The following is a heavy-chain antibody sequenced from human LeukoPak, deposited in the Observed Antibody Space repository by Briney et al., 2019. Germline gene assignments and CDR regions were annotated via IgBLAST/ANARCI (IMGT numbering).Heavy chain of an antibody. CDR3: ARDLDSADFDI. CDR2: IRTSTGSP. D-gene: IGHD2-15*01. Sequence: ASVKVSCKASGYTFTSYAINWVRQAPGQGLECMGWIRTSTGSPTYAQGFTGRFVFSLDTSVNTAYLQISSLKAEDTAVYYCARDLDSADFDIWGQGTMVTVSS. J-gene: IGHJ3*02. V-gene: IGHV7-4-1*02. CDR1: GYTFTSYA.